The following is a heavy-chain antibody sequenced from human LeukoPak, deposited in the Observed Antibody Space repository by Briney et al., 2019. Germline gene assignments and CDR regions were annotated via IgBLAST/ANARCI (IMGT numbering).Heavy chain of an antibody. CDR3: ATVDYDSSGYFQH. J-gene: IGHJ1*01. CDR1: GFTFSSYA. V-gene: IGHV3-23*01. Sequence: PGGSLRLSCAASGFTFSSYAMSWVRQAPGKGLEWVSGISGSGGSTDYADSVKGRFTTSRDNSKNTLYLQMNSLRAEDTAVYYCATVDYDSSGYFQHWGQGTLVTVSS. CDR2: ISGSGGST. D-gene: IGHD3-22*01.